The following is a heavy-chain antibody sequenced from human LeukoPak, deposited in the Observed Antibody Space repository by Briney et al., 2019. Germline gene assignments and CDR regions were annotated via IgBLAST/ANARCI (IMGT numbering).Heavy chain of an antibody. J-gene: IGHJ4*02. CDR2: ISGGGAST. Sequence: GGSLRLSCATAGLTFSSYAMSWVRQAPGRGLGWVSAISGGGASTYYAYSVKGPFTISRDKSKNPLDLQLNSLRTEHSAAFSCAKTPIAVAFPMLFDYGGQGTLVTVSS. V-gene: IGHV3-23*01. CDR3: AKTPIAVAFPMLFDY. D-gene: IGHD6-19*01. CDR1: GLTFSSYA.